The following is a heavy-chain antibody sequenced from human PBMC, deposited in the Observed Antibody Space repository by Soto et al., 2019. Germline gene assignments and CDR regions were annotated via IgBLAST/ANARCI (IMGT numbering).Heavy chain of an antibody. Sequence: SETLSLTCGVSGDSITTYRWWTWVRQTPGKGLEWIGEIYDSGNTRYNPSLKSRVTISKDTSKNELSLKLNSVTVADTAVYYCATCQLGEYYYAMDIWGQGTTVTVSS. J-gene: IGHJ6*02. CDR2: IYDSGNT. V-gene: IGHV4-4*02. D-gene: IGHD7-27*01. CDR3: ATCQLGEYYYAMDI. CDR1: GDSITTYRW.